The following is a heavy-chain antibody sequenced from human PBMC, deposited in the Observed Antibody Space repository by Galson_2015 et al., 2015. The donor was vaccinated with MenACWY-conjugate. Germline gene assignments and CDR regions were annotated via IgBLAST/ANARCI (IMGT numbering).Heavy chain of an antibody. J-gene: IGHJ4*02. Sequence: SLRLSCAASGFTFSSYGMHWVRQAPGKGPEWVAVIWYDGSNKYYVDSVKGRFTISRDNSKNTLYLQMNSLRAEDTAVYYCAREFSYWGQGTLVTVSS. CDR1: GFTFSSYG. CDR2: IWYDGSNK. CDR3: AREFSY. D-gene: IGHD2/OR15-2a*01. V-gene: IGHV3-33*01.